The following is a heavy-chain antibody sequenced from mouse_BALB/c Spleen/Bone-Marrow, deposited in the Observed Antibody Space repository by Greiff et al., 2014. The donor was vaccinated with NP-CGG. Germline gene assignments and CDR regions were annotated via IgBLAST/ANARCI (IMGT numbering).Heavy chain of an antibody. V-gene: IGHV5-9-3*01. Sequence: EVQLVESGGGLVKPGGSLKLSCAASGFTFSSYSMSWVRQTPEKRLEWVATINSGGSYTYYPDMVKGRFTISRDNAKNTLYLQMRNVGSEDTAVYYCARGDEDEAMDYWGQGTSVTVST. CDR3: ARGDEDEAMDY. CDR2: INSGGSYT. J-gene: IGHJ4*01. CDR1: GFTFSSYS. D-gene: IGHD2-13*01.